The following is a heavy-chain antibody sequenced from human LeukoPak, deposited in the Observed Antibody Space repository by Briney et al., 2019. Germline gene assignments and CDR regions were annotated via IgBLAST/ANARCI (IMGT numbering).Heavy chain of an antibody. CDR3: AREYYYDSSGYYPPHAFDI. D-gene: IGHD3-22*01. V-gene: IGHV4-59*01. J-gene: IGHJ3*02. CDR1: GGSISTYY. Sequence: SETLSLTCTVSGGSISTYYWIWLRQPPGKGLEWIGYIYYSGSTNYNPSLKSRVTISVDTSKKQFSLKLSSVTAADTAVYYCAREYYYDSSGYYPPHAFDIWGQGTMVTVSS. CDR2: IYYSGST.